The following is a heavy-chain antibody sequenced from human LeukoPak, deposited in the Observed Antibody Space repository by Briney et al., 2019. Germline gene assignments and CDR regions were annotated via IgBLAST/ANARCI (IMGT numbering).Heavy chain of an antibody. Sequence: PGGSLRLSCAASGFTFTNAWMSWVRQAPGKGLEWVGRIRSKTDGGTADYTAPVKGRFTISRDDSKNTLYLQMNSLKAEDTAVYYCTRYSSGWYWGQGTLVTVS. CDR3: TRYSSGWY. V-gene: IGHV3-15*01. D-gene: IGHD6-19*01. J-gene: IGHJ4*02. CDR2: IRSKTDGGTA. CDR1: GFTFTNAW.